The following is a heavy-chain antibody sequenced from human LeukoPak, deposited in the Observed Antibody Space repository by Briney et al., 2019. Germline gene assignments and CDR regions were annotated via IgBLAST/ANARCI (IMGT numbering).Heavy chain of an antibody. D-gene: IGHD6-6*01. J-gene: IGHJ5*02. CDR2: IIPIFGTA. CDR1: GGTFSSYA. V-gene: IGHV1-69*01. Sequence: ASVKVSCKASGGTFSSYAISWVRQAPGQGLEWMGGIIPIFGTANYAQKFQGRVTITADESTSTAYMELSSLKSEDTAVYYCAKIGAAARRTPNPRWFDPWSQGTLVTVSS. CDR3: AKIGAAARRTPNPRWFDP.